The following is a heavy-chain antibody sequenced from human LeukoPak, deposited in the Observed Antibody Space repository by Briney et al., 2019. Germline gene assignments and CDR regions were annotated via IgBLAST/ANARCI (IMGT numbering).Heavy chain of an antibody. CDR1: GFTFSSYG. Sequence: PGRSLRLSCAASGFTFSSYGMHGVRQAPGKGLEWVAVICYDGSNKYYADSVKGRFTISRDNSKNTLYLQMNSLRAEDTAVYYCARELRTGITMVGGVSSWFDPWGQGTLVTVSS. CDR2: ICYDGSNK. V-gene: IGHV3-33*01. D-gene: IGHD3-10*01. CDR3: ARELRTGITMVGGVSSWFDP. J-gene: IGHJ5*02.